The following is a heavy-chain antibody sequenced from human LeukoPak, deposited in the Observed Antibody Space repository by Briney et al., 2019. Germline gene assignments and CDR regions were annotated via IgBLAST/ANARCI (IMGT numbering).Heavy chain of an antibody. CDR2: MYPGDSDT. Sequence: GESLKISCKGSGYSFTTYWIGWVHQMPGKGLEWMGIMYPGDSDTRYSPSFQGQVTISADKSISTAYLQWSSLKASDTAMYYCALPPAKLERGGDAFDIWGQGTMVTVSS. V-gene: IGHV5-51*07. J-gene: IGHJ3*02. CDR3: ALPPAKLERGGDAFDI. CDR1: GYSFTTYW. D-gene: IGHD1-1*01.